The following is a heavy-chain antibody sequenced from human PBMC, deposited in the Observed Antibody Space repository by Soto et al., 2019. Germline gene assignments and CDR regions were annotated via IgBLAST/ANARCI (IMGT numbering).Heavy chain of an antibody. J-gene: IGHJ4*02. CDR3: AHSDYYGSWYFDY. D-gene: IGHD3-10*01. V-gene: IGHV2-5*02. CDR2: IYWDDDK. Sequence: SGPPLVNPPQTPTPTRLFSWFSPKTRGGGVGWVRQPPGKALEWLALIYWDDDKRYSPSLKSRLTITKDTSKNQVVLIMTSVDPVDTATYYCAHSDYYGSWYFDYWGQGTLVTVSS. CDR1: WFSPKTRGGG.